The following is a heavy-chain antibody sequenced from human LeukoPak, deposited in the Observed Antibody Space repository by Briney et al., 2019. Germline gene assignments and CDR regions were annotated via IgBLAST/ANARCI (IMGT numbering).Heavy chain of an antibody. CDR1: GFTFSGYY. CDR3: ARGLSTAMELYYYYGMDV. J-gene: IGHJ6*02. Sequence: TGGSLRLSCAASGFTFSGYYMSWIRQAPGKGLEWVSYISSSGSTIYYADSVKGRFTISRDNAKNSLYLQMNSLRAEDTAVYYCARGLSTAMELYYYYGMDVWGQGTTVTVSS. CDR2: ISSSGSTI. D-gene: IGHD5-18*01. V-gene: IGHV3-11*01.